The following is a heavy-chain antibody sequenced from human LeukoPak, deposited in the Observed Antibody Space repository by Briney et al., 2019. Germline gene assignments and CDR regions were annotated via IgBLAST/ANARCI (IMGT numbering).Heavy chain of an antibody. CDR2: IYYSGST. CDR1: GGSISSSSYY. Sequence: SETLSLTCTVSGGSISSSSYYWGWIRQPPGKGLEWIGSIYYSGSTYYNPSLKSRVTISVGTSKNQFSLKLSSVTAADTAVYYCARGRPPYYYDSGGYYSIFDYWGQGTLVTVSS. CDR3: ARGRPPYYYDSGGYYSIFDY. V-gene: IGHV4-39*07. J-gene: IGHJ4*02. D-gene: IGHD3-22*01.